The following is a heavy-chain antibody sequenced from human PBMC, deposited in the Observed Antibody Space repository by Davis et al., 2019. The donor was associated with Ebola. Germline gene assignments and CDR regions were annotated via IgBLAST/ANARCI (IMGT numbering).Heavy chain of an antibody. CDR3: ARVTYYDFWSGYDY. Sequence: SETLSLTCTVSGGSISSYYWSWLRQPPGKGLEWIGYIYYSGSTNYNPSLKSRVTISVDTSKNQFSLKLSSVTAADTAVYYCARVTYYDFWSGYDYWGQGTLVTVSS. D-gene: IGHD3-3*01. CDR1: GGSISSYY. J-gene: IGHJ4*02. V-gene: IGHV4-59*01. CDR2: IYYSGST.